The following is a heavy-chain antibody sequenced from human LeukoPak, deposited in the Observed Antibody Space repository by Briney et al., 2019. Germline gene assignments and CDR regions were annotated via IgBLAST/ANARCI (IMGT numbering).Heavy chain of an antibody. V-gene: IGHV3-30*02. J-gene: IGHJ3*02. CDR2: IRYDRSNK. Sequence: PGGSLRLSCAASGFTFSSYGMHWVRQAPGKGLEWVAFIRYDRSNKYYADSVKGRFTISRDNSKNTLYLQMNSLRAEDTAVYYCAKAPPPTIFGVVYAFDIWGQGTMVTVSS. CDR3: AKAPPPTIFGVVYAFDI. CDR1: GFTFSSYG. D-gene: IGHD3-3*01.